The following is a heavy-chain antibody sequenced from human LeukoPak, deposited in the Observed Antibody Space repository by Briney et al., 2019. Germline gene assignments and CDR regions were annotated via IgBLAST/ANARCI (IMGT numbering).Heavy chain of an antibody. Sequence: ASVKVSCKASGYTFTSYDIHWVRQATGQGLEWMGRMNPDSGDTGYAQNFQGRVTMTRDTSISTAYMEVSSLRSEDTAVYYCARSKSGSWADNWFDPRGQGTLVTVSS. J-gene: IGHJ5*02. CDR2: MNPDSGDT. CDR1: GYTFTSYD. V-gene: IGHV1-8*01. D-gene: IGHD1-26*01. CDR3: ARSKSGSWADNWFDP.